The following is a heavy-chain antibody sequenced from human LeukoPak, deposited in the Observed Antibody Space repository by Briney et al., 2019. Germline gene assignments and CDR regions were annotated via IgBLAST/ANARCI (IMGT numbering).Heavy chain of an antibody. CDR2: ISAYNGNT. CDR3: ARLDSGSYYWAYNWFDP. V-gene: IGHV1-18*01. Sequence: ASVKVSYKASGYTFTSYGISWVRQAPGQGLEWMGWISAYNGNTNYAQKLQGRVTMTTDTSTSTAYMELRSLRSDDTAVYYCARLDSGSYYWAYNWFDPWGQGTLVTVSS. D-gene: IGHD1-26*01. J-gene: IGHJ5*02. CDR1: GYTFTSYG.